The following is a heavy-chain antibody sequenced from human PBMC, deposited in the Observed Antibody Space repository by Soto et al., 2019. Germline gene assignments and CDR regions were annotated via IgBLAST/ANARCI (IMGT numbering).Heavy chain of an antibody. J-gene: IGHJ6*02. CDR1: GCSFSCYW. Sequence: TCVSRRLSWPAAGCSFSCYWKHWVRQVAGKWLGWVGRMNEDGGTTDYADSGKGLFTTPTDDAKNKLYLQMNSLRVEATAVYYCASDLSGRADVWGQGTTVTVSS. V-gene: IGHV3-74*01. CDR3: ASDLSGRADV. D-gene: IGHD3-10*01. CDR2: MNEDGGTT.